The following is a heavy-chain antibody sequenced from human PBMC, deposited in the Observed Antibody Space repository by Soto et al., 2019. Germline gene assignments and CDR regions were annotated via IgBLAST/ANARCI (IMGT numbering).Heavy chain of an antibody. D-gene: IGHD3-9*01. CDR3: ARTLSQEYYDILTGSTYYYYYGMDV. V-gene: IGHV5-10-1*01. Sequence: GESLKISCKGSGYSFTSYWISWVRQMPGKGLEWMGRIDPSDSYTNYSPSFQGHVTISADKSISTAYLQWSSLKASDTAMYYCARTLSQEYYDILTGSTYYYYYGMDVWGQGTTVTVS. CDR2: IDPSDSYT. CDR1: GYSFTSYW. J-gene: IGHJ6*02.